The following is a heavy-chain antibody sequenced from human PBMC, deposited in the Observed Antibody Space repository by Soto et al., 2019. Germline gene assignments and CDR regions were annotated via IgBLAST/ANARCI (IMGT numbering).Heavy chain of an antibody. D-gene: IGHD3-22*01. CDR2: IKKDESKK. CDR3: ASDLSPGLGPYYLHAFNM. CDR1: GFTFSDDW. V-gene: IGHV3-7*05. J-gene: IGHJ3*02. Sequence: EVQLVESGGGLVQPGESLRLSCAASGFTFSDDWMTWVRQAPGKGLEWVDNIKKDESKKSYLDSERGRCTISTHHARNSRYLQMDSLRAGDTAQYYCASDLSPGLGPYYLHAFNMRGQGTMVTVSS.